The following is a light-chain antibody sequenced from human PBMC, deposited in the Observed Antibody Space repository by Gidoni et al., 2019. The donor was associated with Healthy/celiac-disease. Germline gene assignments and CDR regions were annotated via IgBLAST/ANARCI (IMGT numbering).Light chain of an antibody. Sequence: DIVMTQSPDSLAVSLGERATINCKSSQSVLYSSNNKNYLAWYQQKPGQPPKLLIYWASTRESGVPDRFSGSGSGTDFTLTISRLQAEDVAVYYCQQYYSTPWTFGQGTKVGIK. CDR3: QQYYSTPWT. J-gene: IGKJ1*01. V-gene: IGKV4-1*01. CDR1: QSVLYSSNNKNY. CDR2: WAS.